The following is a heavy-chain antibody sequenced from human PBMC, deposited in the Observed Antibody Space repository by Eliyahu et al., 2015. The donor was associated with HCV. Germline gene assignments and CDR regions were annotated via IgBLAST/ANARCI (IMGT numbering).Heavy chain of an antibody. CDR1: GYTFTGYF. CDR2: INPDNGVT. D-gene: IGHD2/OR15-2a*01. J-gene: IGHJ4*02. CDR3: ARDREVDQLSD. Sequence: KASGYTFTGYFLHWVRQAPGHGLEWMGWINPDNGVTRYSQKFQGRVTMTTNTSINTAFMGVRSLTSDDMAVYYCARDREVDQLSDWGQGTPVTVSS. V-gene: IGHV1-2*02.